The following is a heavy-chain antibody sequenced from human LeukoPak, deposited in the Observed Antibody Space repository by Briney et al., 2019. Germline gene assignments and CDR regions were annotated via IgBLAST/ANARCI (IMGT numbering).Heavy chain of an antibody. V-gene: IGHV1-18*01. CDR2: IGAYNGNT. D-gene: IGHD2-15*01. J-gene: IGHJ4*02. CDR3: ARESCSGGSCYVGGDDY. Sequence: ASVKVSCKASGYTFTSYGISWVRQAPGQGREWMGGIGAYNGNTNYAKKLQGRVTMTTDTSTSTAYMELSSLRSDDTAVYYCARESCSGGSCYVGGDDYWGQGTLVTVSS. CDR1: GYTFTSYG.